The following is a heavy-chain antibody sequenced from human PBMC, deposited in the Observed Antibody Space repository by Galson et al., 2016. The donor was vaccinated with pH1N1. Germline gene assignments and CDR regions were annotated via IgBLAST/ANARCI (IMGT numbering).Heavy chain of an antibody. CDR2: IKEDGSTK. J-gene: IGHJ4*02. CDR1: GFTFSSYW. Sequence: SLRLSCAASGFTFSSYWMSWIRQAPGKGLEWVANIKEDGSTKYYVDSVKGRFTISRDNAKNSLYLQMNSLRAEDTAVYYCAKKIESDWGQGTLVTVSS. CDR3: AKKIESD. D-gene: IGHD3-22*01. V-gene: IGHV3-7*01.